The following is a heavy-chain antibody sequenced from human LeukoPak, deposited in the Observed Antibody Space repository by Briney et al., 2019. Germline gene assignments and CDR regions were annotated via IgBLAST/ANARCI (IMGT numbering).Heavy chain of an antibody. CDR1: GGSTSSYY. CDR2: IYYSGST. CDR3: ASTLYGDPSNYYCYGMDV. D-gene: IGHD4-17*01. V-gene: IGHV4-59*01. J-gene: IGHJ6*02. Sequence: SETLSLTCTVSGGSTSSYYWSWIRQPPGKGLEWIGYIYYSGSTNYNPSLKSRVTISVDTSKNQFSLKLSSVTAADTAVYYCASTLYGDPSNYYCYGMDVWGQGTTVTVSS.